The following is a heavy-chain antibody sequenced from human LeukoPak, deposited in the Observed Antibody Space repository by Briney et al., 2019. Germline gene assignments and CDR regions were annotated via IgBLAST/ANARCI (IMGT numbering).Heavy chain of an antibody. CDR1: GYTFTSYA. Sequence: ASVKVSCKASGYTFTSYAMNWVRQAPGQGLEWMGWINTNTGNPTYAQGFTGRFVFSLDTSVSTAYLQISSLKAEDTAGYYCARGGYCGGDCYDWFDPWGQGTLVTVSS. CDR2: INTNTGNP. J-gene: IGHJ5*02. D-gene: IGHD2-21*02. CDR3: ARGGYCGGDCYDWFDP. V-gene: IGHV7-4-1*02.